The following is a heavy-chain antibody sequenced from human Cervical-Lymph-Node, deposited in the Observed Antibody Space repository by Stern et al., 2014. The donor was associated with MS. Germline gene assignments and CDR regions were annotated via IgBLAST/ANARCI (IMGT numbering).Heavy chain of an antibody. CDR2: LIPLFGAA. J-gene: IGHJ5*01. CDR3: ARGAYCGGDCYWGWFDS. CDR1: GDTFSDHS. Sequence: QVQLLQSGAEVKRPGSSVTVSCKSSGDTFSDHSISWGRRAPGHGLEWEGGLIPLFGAAAYAQKFQRRVTINTDESTTTACMELSSLRSEDTAMYYCARGAYCGGDCYWGWFDSWGQGTLVTVSS. D-gene: IGHD2-21*02. V-gene: IGHV1-69*05.